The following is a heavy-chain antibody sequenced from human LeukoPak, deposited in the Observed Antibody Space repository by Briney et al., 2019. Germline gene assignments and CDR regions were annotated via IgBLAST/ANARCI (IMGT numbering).Heavy chain of an antibody. CDR3: AGDRRGYSYGSFDY. D-gene: IGHD5-18*01. CDR1: GGSINSGTYY. Sequence: SETLSLTCTVSGGSINSGTYYWSWIRQPPGKGLEWIGYIYYSGSTNYNPSLKSRVTISVDTSKNQFSLKLSSVTAADTAVYYCAGDRRGYSYGSFDYWGQGTLVTVSS. V-gene: IGHV4-61*01. CDR2: IYYSGST. J-gene: IGHJ4*02.